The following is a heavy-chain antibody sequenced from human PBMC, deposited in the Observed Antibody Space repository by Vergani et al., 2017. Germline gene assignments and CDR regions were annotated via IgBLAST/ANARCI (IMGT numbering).Heavy chain of an antibody. CDR3: AIRQGKHIRGWNFFDF. D-gene: IGHD6-19*01. CDR2: INWNGGST. J-gene: IGHJ4*02. Sequence: EVSLVESGGVVVQPGGSLRLSCVGSGFTFDDHAMHWVRQGPGKRLEWISSINWNGGSTYYADSVKGRFSISRDNIDNSLYLQMNSLTSEDTALYYCAIRQGKHIRGWNFFDFWGQGSLVTVSS. V-gene: IGHV3-43*01. CDR1: GFTFDDHA.